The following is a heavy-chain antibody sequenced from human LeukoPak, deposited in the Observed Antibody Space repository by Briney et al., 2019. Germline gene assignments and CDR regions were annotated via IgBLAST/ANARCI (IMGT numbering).Heavy chain of an antibody. V-gene: IGHV1-58*01. CDR3: ARVLSYGYNSDYFDY. CDR1: GFTFTSSA. J-gene: IGHJ4*02. D-gene: IGHD5-24*01. Sequence: ASVKVSCKASGFTFTSSAVQWVRQARGQRLEWIGWIVVGSGNTNYAQKFQERVTITRDTSTSTVYMELSSLRSEDTAVYYCARVLSYGYNSDYFDYWGQGTLVTVSS. CDR2: IVVGSGNT.